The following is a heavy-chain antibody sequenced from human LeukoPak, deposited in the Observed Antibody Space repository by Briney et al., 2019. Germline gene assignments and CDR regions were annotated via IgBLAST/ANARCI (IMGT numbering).Heavy chain of an antibody. CDR1: GFTVSSNY. V-gene: IGHV3-53*01. D-gene: IGHD5-12*01. Sequence: GGSLRLSCAASGFTVSSNYVSWVRQAPGKGLEWVSVIYSGGSTYYADSVKGRFTISRDNSKNTLYLQMNSLRAEDTAVYYCARVRYSGYDLNSDDAFDIWGQGTMVTVSS. CDR2: IYSGGST. CDR3: ARVRYSGYDLNSDDAFDI. J-gene: IGHJ3*02.